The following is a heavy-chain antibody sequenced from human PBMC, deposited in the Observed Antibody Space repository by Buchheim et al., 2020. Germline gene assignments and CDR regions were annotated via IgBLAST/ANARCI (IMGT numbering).Heavy chain of an antibody. CDR2: IYSGGST. D-gene: IGHD2-21*02. Sequence: EVQLVETGGGLIQPGGSLRLSCAASGFTVGSNYMSWVRQAPGKGLEWVSVIYSGGSTYYADSVKGRFTISRDNSKNTLYLQMNSLRAEDTAVYYCARVVVVTAITVFDYWGQGTL. CDR3: ARVVVVTAITVFDY. CDR1: GFTVGSNY. J-gene: IGHJ4*02. V-gene: IGHV3-53*02.